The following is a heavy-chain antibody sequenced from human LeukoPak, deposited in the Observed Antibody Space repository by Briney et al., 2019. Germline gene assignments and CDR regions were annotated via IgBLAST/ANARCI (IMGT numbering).Heavy chain of an antibody. Sequence: GGSLRLSCAASGLTVSNSFLGWVRQAPGKGLEWLALMYSGGNKYLADSVKGRFSISRDNSKNTISLQMNNLRVEGTAIYFCARALHDYGDEHYFDFWGQGILVTVSS. CDR1: GLTVSNSF. CDR2: MYSGGNK. D-gene: IGHD4/OR15-4a*01. J-gene: IGHJ4*02. CDR3: ARALHDYGDEHYFDF. V-gene: IGHV3-53*01.